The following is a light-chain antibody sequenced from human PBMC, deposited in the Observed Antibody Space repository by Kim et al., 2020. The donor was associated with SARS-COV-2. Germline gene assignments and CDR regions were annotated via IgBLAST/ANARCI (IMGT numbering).Light chain of an antibody. CDR1: SSDGGGYKY. J-gene: IGLJ1*01. Sequence: QSSTISCTGASSDGGGYKYVSWYQQHPGKAPKLMIYDVSNRPSGVSNRFSGSKSGNTASLTISGLQAEDEADYYCSSYTSSSTNYVFGTGTKVTVL. CDR3: SSYTSSSTNYV. CDR2: DVS. V-gene: IGLV2-14*03.